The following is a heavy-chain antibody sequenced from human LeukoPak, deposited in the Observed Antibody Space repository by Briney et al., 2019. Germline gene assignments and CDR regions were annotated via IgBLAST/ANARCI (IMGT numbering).Heavy chain of an antibody. CDR3: ATEQWFVNSYYFDY. CDR1: GFTFSVYA. Sequence: GGSLRLSCEASGFTFSVYAMTWVRQAPGKGLEWVSSIGSDDKTHYAESVKGRFAISRDNSKNTLYLQISTLRPEDTAVYYCATEQWFVNSYYFDYWGQGTLVTVSS. D-gene: IGHD3-10*01. CDR2: IGSDDKT. V-gene: IGHV3-23*01. J-gene: IGHJ4*02.